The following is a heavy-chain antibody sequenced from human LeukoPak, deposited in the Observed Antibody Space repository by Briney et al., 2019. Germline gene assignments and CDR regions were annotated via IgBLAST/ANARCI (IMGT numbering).Heavy chain of an antibody. Sequence: GGSLRLSCAASGFTVSSNYMSWVRQAPGKGLEWVSVIYSGGGTYYAGCVKGGFTISRANSKNTLYLQMNSLRAEDTAVYYCARDLLVDTAIDYWGQGTLVTVSS. V-gene: IGHV3-53*01. J-gene: IGHJ4*02. CDR2: IYSGGGT. CDR1: GFTVSSNY. CDR3: ARDLLVDTAIDY. D-gene: IGHD5-18*01.